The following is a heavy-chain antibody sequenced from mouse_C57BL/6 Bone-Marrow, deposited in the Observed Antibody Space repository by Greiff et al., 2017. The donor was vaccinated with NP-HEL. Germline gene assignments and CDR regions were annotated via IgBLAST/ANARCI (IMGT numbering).Heavy chain of an antibody. CDR3: ARHNPMVTTWFAY. CDR2: MRSGGSYT. D-gene: IGHD2-3*01. J-gene: IGHJ3*01. CDR1: GFTFSSYG. V-gene: IGHV5-6*01. Sequence: EVQVVESGGGGVKPGGSLKLSCAASGFTFSSYGMSWVRQTPDKRLEWVATMRSGGSYTYYPDSVKGRFTISRDNAKNTLYLQMSSLKSEDTAMYYCARHNPMVTTWFAYWGQGTLVTVSA.